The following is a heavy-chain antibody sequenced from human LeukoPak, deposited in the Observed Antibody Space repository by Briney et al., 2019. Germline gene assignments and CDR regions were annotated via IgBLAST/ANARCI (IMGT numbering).Heavy chain of an antibody. J-gene: IGHJ4*02. V-gene: IGHV1-69*04. D-gene: IGHD6-13*01. Sequence: ASVKVSCKASGGTFSSYAISWVRQAPGQGLEWMGRIIPILGIANYAQKFQGRVTITADKSTSTAYMELSSLRSEDTAVYYCATGLAAAGTSSGDYWGQGTLVTVSS. CDR1: GGTFSSYA. CDR2: IIPILGIA. CDR3: ATGLAAAGTSSGDY.